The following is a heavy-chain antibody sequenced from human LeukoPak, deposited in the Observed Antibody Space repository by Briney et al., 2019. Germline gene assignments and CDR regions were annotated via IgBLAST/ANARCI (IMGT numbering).Heavy chain of an antibody. CDR3: ARWGDYDVLTGYYVSDY. J-gene: IGHJ4*02. D-gene: IGHD3-9*01. V-gene: IGHV3-23*01. Sequence: GGSLRLSCAASGFTFSNYAMSWVRQAPGKGLEWVSAITGGGSGIYYADSMKSRYTISRDNSKNTLYLQINSLRAEDTAVYYCARWGDYDVLTGYYVSDYWGQGTLVTVSS. CDR2: ITGGGSGI. CDR1: GFTFSNYA.